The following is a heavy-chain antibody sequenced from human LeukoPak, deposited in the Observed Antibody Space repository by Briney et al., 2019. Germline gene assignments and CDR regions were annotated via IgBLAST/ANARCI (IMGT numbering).Heavy chain of an antibody. CDR1: GYTFTSYG. CDR3: ARTGTGSGRGWFDP. D-gene: IGHD3-10*01. J-gene: IGHJ5*02. Sequence: GASVKVSCKASGYTFTSYGISWVRQAPGQGLEWVGWMSAYNGNTNYAQKLQGRVTMTRGTSTSTVYMELSSLRSEDTAVYYCARTGTGSGRGWFDPWGQGTLVTVSS. CDR2: MSAYNGNT. V-gene: IGHV1-18*01.